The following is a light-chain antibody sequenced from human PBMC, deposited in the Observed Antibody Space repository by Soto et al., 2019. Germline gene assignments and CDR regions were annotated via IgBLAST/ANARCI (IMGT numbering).Light chain of an antibody. Sequence: DIQMTQSPYPLSASVGDRLTITCRASQSISSWLAWYQQKPGKAPKLLIYDASSLESGVPSRFSGSGSGTEFTLTSSSLPPDDFATYVSQNYSTSYPWTFGEGTKVEIK. CDR1: QSISSW. V-gene: IGKV1-5*01. CDR3: QNYSTSYPWT. CDR2: DAS. J-gene: IGKJ1*01.